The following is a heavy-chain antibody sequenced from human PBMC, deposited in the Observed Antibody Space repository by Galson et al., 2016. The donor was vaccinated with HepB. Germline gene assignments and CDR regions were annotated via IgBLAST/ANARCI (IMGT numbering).Heavy chain of an antibody. J-gene: IGHJ6*02. CDR3: ARDLGYYDLWNGLLGSDYHHGMDV. V-gene: IGHV3-7*05. Sequence: SLRLSCADSAFTFSDYWMSWVRQAPGKGLEWVVNINEDGSEKYYADAVKGRFTISRDNGKRSLFLLMNSLKGEDTGVYYCARDLGYYDLWNGLLGSDYHHGMDVWGQGTTVTVSS. CDR1: AFTFSDYW. CDR2: INEDGSEK. D-gene: IGHD3-3*01.